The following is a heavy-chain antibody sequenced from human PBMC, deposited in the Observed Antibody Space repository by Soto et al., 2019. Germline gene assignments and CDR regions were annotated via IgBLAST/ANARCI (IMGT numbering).Heavy chain of an antibody. CDR1: GGSITSSSYY. J-gene: IGHJ5*02. CDR2: IYYSGST. CDR3: ATQEVGGSYVYTFDP. Sequence: QLHLRESGPGLVKPSETLSLTCTVSGGSITSSSYYWGWIRQPPGKGLEWIGSIYYSGSTYYNPSLQRRVTISVDTSKNQFSLKLRSVTAADTAVYYCATQEVGGSYVYTFDPWGQGTLVTVSS. D-gene: IGHD1-26*01. V-gene: IGHV4-39*01.